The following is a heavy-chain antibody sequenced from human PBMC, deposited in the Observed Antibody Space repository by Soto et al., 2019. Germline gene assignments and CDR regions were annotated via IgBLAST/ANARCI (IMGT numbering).Heavy chain of an antibody. CDR1: GYTFTSYG. Sequence: ASVKVSCKASGYTFTSYGISWVRQAPGQGLEWMGWISAYNGNTNYAQKLQGRVTMTTDTSTSTAYMELRSLRPDDTAVYYCARSQGSSWYSGFFYWGQGTLVTVSS. V-gene: IGHV1-18*04. J-gene: IGHJ4*02. CDR2: ISAYNGNT. CDR3: ARSQGSSWYSGFFY. D-gene: IGHD6-13*01.